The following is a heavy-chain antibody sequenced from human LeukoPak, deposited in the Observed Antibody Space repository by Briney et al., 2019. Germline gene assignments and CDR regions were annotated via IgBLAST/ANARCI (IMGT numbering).Heavy chain of an antibody. CDR3: ASFPPSGY. CDR2: ISSSGSTI. D-gene: IGHD6-25*01. Sequence: SYISSSGSTIYYADSVKGRFTISRDNAKNSLYLQMNSLRAEDTAVYYCASFPPSGYWGQGTLVTVSS. J-gene: IGHJ4*02. V-gene: IGHV3-11*04.